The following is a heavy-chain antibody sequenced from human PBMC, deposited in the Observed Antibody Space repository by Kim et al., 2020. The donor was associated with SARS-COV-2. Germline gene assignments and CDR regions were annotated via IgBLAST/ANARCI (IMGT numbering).Heavy chain of an antibody. CDR2: IIPIFGTA. D-gene: IGHD6-19*01. J-gene: IGHJ5*02. Sequence: SAKVSCKASGGTFSSYAISWVRQAPGQGLEWMGGIIPIFGTANYAQKFQGRVTITADESTSTAYMELSSLRSEDTAVYYCARADSSGWYWFDPWGQGTLVTVSS. CDR1: GGTFSSYA. CDR3: ARADSSGWYWFDP. V-gene: IGHV1-69*13.